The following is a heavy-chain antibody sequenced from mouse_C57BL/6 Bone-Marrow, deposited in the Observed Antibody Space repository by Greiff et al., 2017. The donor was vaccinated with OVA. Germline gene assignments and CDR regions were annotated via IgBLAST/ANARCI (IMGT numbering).Heavy chain of an antibody. CDR3: ALYGSTSYAMDY. Sequence: DVQLQESGPGLVKPSQSLSLTCSVTGYSITSGYYWNWIRQFPGNKLEWMGYISYDGSNNYNPSLKNRISITRDTSKNQFFLKLNSVTTEDTATYYCALYGSTSYAMDYWGQGTSVTVSS. CDR2: ISYDGSN. CDR1: GYSITSGYY. V-gene: IGHV3-6*01. D-gene: IGHD1-1*01. J-gene: IGHJ4*01.